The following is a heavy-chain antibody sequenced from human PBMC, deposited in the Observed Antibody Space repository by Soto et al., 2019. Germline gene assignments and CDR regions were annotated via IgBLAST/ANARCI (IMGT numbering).Heavy chain of an antibody. J-gene: IGHJ4*02. V-gene: IGHV4-30-2*01. CDR3: ARGMAEEQIFYYFDY. CDR1: GGSISSGGYS. CDR2: MYHSGST. D-gene: IGHD3-9*01. Sequence: SETLSLTCAVSGGSISSGGYSWSWIRQPPGKGLEWIGYMYHSGSTYYNPSLKSRVTISIDRSKNQFSLKLSSVTAADTAVYYCARGMAEEQIFYYFDYWGQGALVTVSS.